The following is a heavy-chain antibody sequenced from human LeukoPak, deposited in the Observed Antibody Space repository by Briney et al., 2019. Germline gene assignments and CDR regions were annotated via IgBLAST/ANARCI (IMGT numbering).Heavy chain of an antibody. D-gene: IGHD5-12*01. CDR2: ISGRDGST. CDR1: GVTFSSYA. J-gene: IGHJ5*02. Sequence: GASLTLSCTASGVTFSSYAMTWVRQPPGEGLEWVSAISGRDGSTYYADSVKGRFTNSRDNSKNPLYLQMNSRTAEDTAVYYCAKAPQERFVGGYDYNWFVPWGQETLVTVSS. CDR3: AKAPQERFVGGYDYNWFVP. V-gene: IGHV3-23*01.